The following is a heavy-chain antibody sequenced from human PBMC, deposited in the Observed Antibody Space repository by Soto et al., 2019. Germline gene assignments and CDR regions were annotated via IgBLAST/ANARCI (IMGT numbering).Heavy chain of an antibody. CDR3: ARRVVPAAISPFSDY. Sequence: PSETLSLTCTVSGGSISSSSYYWGWIRQPPGKGLEWIGSIYYSGSTYYNPSLKSRVTISVDTSKNQFSLKLSSVTAADTAVYYCARRVVPAAISPFSDYWGQGTVVTVS. CDR2: IYYSGST. D-gene: IGHD2-2*02. J-gene: IGHJ4*02. CDR1: GGSISSSSYY. V-gene: IGHV4-39*01.